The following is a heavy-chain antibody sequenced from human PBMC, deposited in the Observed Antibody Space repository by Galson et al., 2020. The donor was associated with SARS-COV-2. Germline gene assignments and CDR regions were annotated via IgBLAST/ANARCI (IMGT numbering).Heavy chain of an antibody. CDR3: ARDLLVTTLCCGAFDI. V-gene: IGHV1-18*01. CDR1: GYTFTSYG. J-gene: IGHJ3*02. CDR2: ISAYNGNT. Sequence: ASVKVSCKASGYTFTSYGISWVRQAPGQGLEWMGWISAYNGNTNYAQKLQGRVTMTTDTSTSTAYMELRSLRSDDTAVYYCARDLLVTTLCCGAFDIWGQGTMVTVSS. D-gene: IGHD4-17*01.